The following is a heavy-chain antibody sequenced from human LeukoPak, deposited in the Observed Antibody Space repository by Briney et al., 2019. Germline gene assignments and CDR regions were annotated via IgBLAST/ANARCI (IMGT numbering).Heavy chain of an antibody. CDR3: ARGLSLISIFGVFIGYYVMDV. CDR2: INPNSGGT. Sequence: ASVKVSCKASGYTFTGYYIHWVGQAPGQGLEWVGWINPNSGGTCFAQSFQGRVPMTKDSSMSTAYMVLSRLRSEVTVVYYCARGLSLISIFGVFIGYYVMDVWGQGTTVTVSS. V-gene: IGHV1-2*02. J-gene: IGHJ6*02. D-gene: IGHD3-3*01. CDR1: GYTFTGYY.